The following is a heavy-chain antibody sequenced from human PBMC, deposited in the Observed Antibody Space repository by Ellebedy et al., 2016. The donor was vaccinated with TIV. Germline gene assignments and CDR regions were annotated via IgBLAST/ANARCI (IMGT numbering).Heavy chain of an antibody. V-gene: IGHV1-2*02. CDR2: INPKSGGA. Sequence: AASVKVSCKASGYTFTGYFMNWARQAPGQGLEWMGWINPKSGGANYAQKFHGRVTMTRDTSINTAYMELSSLRSDDTAVYYCAREVLTGYYNGGAFDIWGQGTMVTVSS. CDR1: GYTFTGYF. CDR3: AREVLTGYYNGGAFDI. J-gene: IGHJ3*02. D-gene: IGHD3-9*01.